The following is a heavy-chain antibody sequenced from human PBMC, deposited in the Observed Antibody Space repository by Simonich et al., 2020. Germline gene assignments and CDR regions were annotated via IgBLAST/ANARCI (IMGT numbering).Heavy chain of an antibody. CDR3: AKDVAAAGTEYFQH. J-gene: IGHJ1*01. Sequence: EVQLVESGGGLVQPGRSLRLSCAASGFTFDDYAMHWVRQAPGARQAPGNGLEWGSGISWNSGSIGYADSVKGRFTISRDNAKNSLYLQMNSLRAEDTALYYCAKDVAAAGTEYFQHWGQGTLVTVSS. CDR1: GFTFDDYA. CDR2: ISWNSGSI. D-gene: IGHD6-13*01. V-gene: IGHV3-9*01.